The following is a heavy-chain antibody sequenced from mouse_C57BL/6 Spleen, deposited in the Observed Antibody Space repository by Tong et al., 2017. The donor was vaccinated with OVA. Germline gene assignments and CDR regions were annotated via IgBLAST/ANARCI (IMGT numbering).Heavy chain of an antibody. J-gene: IGHJ3*02. Sequence: EVQLQESEPELMKPRASVKISSKASGYSFTDYNMTWVNQSYGKSLEWIGVINPNYGTTSYTQKFQVKATITAGTSSNTAELQLSSRTSEDSAVDYSTSFG. V-gene: IGHV1-39*01. CDR2: INPNYGTT. CDR1: GYSFTDYN. CDR3: TSFG.